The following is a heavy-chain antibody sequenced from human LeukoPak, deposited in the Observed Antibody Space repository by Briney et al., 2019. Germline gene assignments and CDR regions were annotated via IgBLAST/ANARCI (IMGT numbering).Heavy chain of an antibody. J-gene: IGHJ4*02. Sequence: GGSLRLSCAASGFTFSSYWMHWVRQAPGKGLVWVSRINSDGSSTSYADSVEGRLTISRDNAKNTLYLQMNSLRAEDTAVYYCARDTTRGYSSGWYGVDYWGQRTLVTVSS. D-gene: IGHD6-19*01. CDR3: ARDTTRGYSSGWYGVDY. CDR2: INSDGSST. CDR1: GFTFSSYW. V-gene: IGHV3-74*01.